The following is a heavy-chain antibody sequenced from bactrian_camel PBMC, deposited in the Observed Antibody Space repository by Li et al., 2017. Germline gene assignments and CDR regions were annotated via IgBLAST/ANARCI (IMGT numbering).Heavy chain of an antibody. CDR1: GFTFSNYH. J-gene: IGHJ4*01. V-gene: IGHV3S31*01. Sequence: QLVESGGGLVQPGGSLRLSCAASGFTFSNYHMSWVRQAPGKGLEWVSRIIHDGDTTSYADSVKGRFTISRDNAKNTLYLKINSLKTEDTAMYYCATPSLYAQYNYWGQGTQVTVS. D-gene: IGHD1*01. CDR2: IIHDGDTT. CDR3: ATPSLYAQYNY.